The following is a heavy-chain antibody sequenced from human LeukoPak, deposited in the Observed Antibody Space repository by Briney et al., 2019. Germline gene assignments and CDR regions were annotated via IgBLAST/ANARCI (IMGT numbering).Heavy chain of an antibody. CDR1: GFTFSSYS. Sequence: PGGSLRLSCAASGFTFSSYSMNWVRQAPGKGLEWVSDITSSSSTINYADSVKGRFTISRDNAKNSLYLQMNSLRAEDTAVYYCARDRYYYGSGSYYIFDYWGQGTLVTVSS. CDR2: ITSSSSTI. D-gene: IGHD3-10*01. V-gene: IGHV3-48*01. CDR3: ARDRYYYGSGSYYIFDY. J-gene: IGHJ4*02.